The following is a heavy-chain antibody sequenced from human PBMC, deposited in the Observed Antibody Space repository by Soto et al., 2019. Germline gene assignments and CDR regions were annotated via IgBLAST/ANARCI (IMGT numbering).Heavy chain of an antibody. Sequence: GGSLRLSCAASGFTFSSYSMNWVRQAPGKGLEWVSSISSSSSYIYYADSVKGRFTISRDNAKNSLYLQMNSLRAEDTAVYYCARAGFVLRYFDWFPAGYYGMDVWGQGTTVTSP. CDR3: ARAGFVLRYFDWFPAGYYGMDV. CDR1: GFTFSSYS. V-gene: IGHV3-21*01. D-gene: IGHD3-9*01. J-gene: IGHJ6*02. CDR2: ISSSSSYI.